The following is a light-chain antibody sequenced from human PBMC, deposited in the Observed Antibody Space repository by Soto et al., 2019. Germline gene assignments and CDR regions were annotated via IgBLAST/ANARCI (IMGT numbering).Light chain of an antibody. CDR3: QSLGTGIQV. CDR1: SGYSTNA. J-gene: IGLJ3*02. V-gene: IGLV4-69*01. Sequence: QPVVTQSPSASASLGASVKLTCTLSSGYSTNAIAWHQQQSEKGPRFLMKINYDGTHSKGDGFFDRFSGSSSGAERHLIISSLQSEDEADYYCQSLGTGIQVFGGGTKLTVL. CDR2: INYDGTH.